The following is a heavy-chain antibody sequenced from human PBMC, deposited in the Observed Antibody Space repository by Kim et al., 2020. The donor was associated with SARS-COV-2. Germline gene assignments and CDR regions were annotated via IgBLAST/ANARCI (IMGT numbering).Heavy chain of an antibody. J-gene: IGHJ4*02. CDR3: ARHGVLTVTNCYY. D-gene: IGHD4-17*01. Sequence: GESLKISCKASGYSFTSYWIGWVRQMPGKGLEWMGIIYPGDSDTRYSPSFQGQVTISADKSISTAYLQWSSLKASDTAMYYCARHGVLTVTNCYYWGQGTLVPVSS. CDR1: GYSFTSYW. CDR2: IYPGDSDT. V-gene: IGHV5-51*01.